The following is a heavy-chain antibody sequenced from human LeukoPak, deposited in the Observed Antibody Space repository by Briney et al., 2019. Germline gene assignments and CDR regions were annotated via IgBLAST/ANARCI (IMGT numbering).Heavy chain of an antibody. Sequence: SETLSLTCAVYGGSFSGYYWSWIRQPPGKGLEWIGGINHSGSTNYNPSLKSRVTISVDTSKNQFSLKLRSVTAADTAVYYCARVTGYVIEDNFDYWGQGTLVTVSS. CDR1: GGSFSGYY. CDR2: INHSGST. CDR3: ARVTGYVIEDNFDY. D-gene: IGHD2-15*01. V-gene: IGHV4-34*01. J-gene: IGHJ4*02.